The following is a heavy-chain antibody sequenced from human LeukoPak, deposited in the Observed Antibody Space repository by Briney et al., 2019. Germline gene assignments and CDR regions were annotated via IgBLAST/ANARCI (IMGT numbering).Heavy chain of an antibody. CDR2: ISGRGGST. D-gene: IGHD2-2*01. CDR3: AKPVVCTLRGFDS. CDR1: GFTFSSYA. V-gene: IGHV3-23*01. J-gene: IGHJ5*01. Sequence: GGSLRLSCAASGFTFSSYAMSWVRQAPGKGLEWVSAISGRGGSTYYADSVKGRFTISRDNSKSTLCLQMKSLRAEDTAVYYCAKPVVCTLRGFDSWGQGTLVTVSS.